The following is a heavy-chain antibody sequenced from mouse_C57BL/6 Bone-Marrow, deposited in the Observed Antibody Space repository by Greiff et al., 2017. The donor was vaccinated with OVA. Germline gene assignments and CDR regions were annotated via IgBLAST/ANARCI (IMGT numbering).Heavy chain of an antibody. J-gene: IGHJ2*01. CDR1: GFTFSDYY. CDR2: ISNGGGST. V-gene: IGHV5-12*01. Sequence: LQQSGGGLVQPGGSLKLSCAASGFTFSDYYMYWVRQTPEKRLEWVAYISNGGGSTYYPDTVKGRFTISRDNAKNTLYLQMSRLKSEDTAMYYCARRGGYYGSSYFDYWGQGTTLTVSS. CDR3: ARRGGYYGSSYFDY. D-gene: IGHD1-1*01.